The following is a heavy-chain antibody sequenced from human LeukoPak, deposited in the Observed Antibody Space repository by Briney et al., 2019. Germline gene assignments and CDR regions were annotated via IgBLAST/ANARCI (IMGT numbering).Heavy chain of an antibody. CDR3: TTLGYHLDS. Sequence: GGSLRLSCAASGFDFVAYEMNWVRQAPGKGPEWVAYFAGSDTTKYYADSVRGRFTISRDNAKKSLYLQMNSLRAEDTALYYCTTLGYHLDSWGQGTLVTVSS. J-gene: IGHJ4*02. D-gene: IGHD3-22*01. CDR2: FAGSDTTK. V-gene: IGHV3-48*03. CDR1: GFDFVAYE.